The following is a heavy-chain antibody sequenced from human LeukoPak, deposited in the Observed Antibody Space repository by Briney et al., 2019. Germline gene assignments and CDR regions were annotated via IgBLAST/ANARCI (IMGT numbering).Heavy chain of an antibody. Sequence: PGGTLRPSCAASGFTFSSYGMSWVRQAPGKGLEWVSAISGSGGSTYYADSVKGRFTISRNNSKNTLYLQMNSLRAEDTAVYYCAKAEGPDIWGQGTMVTVSS. CDR1: GFTFSSYG. CDR3: AKAEGPDI. J-gene: IGHJ3*02. V-gene: IGHV3-23*01. CDR2: ISGSGGST.